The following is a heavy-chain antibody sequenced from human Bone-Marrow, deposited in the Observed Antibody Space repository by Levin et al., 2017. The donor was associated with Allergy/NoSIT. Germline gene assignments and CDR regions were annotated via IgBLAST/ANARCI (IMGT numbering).Heavy chain of an antibody. CDR3: ARLVSLAAAGAVGD. CDR2: ISSDSSNT. CDR1: GFIFSDYF. Sequence: PGGSLRLSCAASGFIFSDYFMSWIRQAPGKGLEWVSHISSDSSNTVYADSVRGRFTISRDNAKNSVYLQMSGLRAEDTAVYYCARLVSLAAAGAVGDWGQGTLVTVSS. D-gene: IGHD6-13*01. J-gene: IGHJ4*02. V-gene: IGHV3-11*03.